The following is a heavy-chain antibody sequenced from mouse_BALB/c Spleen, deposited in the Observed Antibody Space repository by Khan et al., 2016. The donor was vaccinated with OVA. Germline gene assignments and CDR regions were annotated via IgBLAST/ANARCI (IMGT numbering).Heavy chain of an antibody. D-gene: IGHD1-1*01. CDR1: GYSITSDYA. CDR2: ISYSGDT. V-gene: IGHV3-2*02. J-gene: IGHJ2*01. CDR3: ASMILYYYGSNFEGYYLDY. Sequence: EVELQESGPGLVKPSQSLSLTCTVTGYSITSDYAWNWIRQFPGNKLEWMGYISYSGDTASNPSLKSRISITRDTSKNQFFLQLNSVTTEDTATYYRASMILYYYGSNFEGYYLDYWGQGTTLTVSS.